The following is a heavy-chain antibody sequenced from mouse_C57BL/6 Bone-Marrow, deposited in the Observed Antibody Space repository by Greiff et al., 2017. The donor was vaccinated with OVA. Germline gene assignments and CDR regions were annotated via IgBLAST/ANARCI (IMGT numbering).Heavy chain of an antibody. CDR1: GYTFTSYG. Sequence: QVQLQQSGAELARPGASVKLSCKASGYTFTSYGISWVKQRTGQGLEWIGEIYPRSGNTYYNEKFKGKATLTADKSSSTAYMELRSLTSEDSAVYYCARRKEWLLFEYWGQGTTLTVSS. V-gene: IGHV1-81*01. J-gene: IGHJ2*01. CDR2: IYPRSGNT. D-gene: IGHD2-3*01. CDR3: ARRKEWLLFEY.